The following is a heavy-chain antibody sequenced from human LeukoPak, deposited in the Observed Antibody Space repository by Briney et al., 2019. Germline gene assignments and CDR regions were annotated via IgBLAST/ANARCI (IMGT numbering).Heavy chain of an antibody. J-gene: IGHJ3*02. CDR2: MNPNSGNT. D-gene: IGHD6-19*01. CDR3: ASSQWLEGDDAFDI. V-gene: IGHV1-8*01. CDR1: GYTFTSYD. Sequence: ASVKVSCKASGYTFTSYDINWVRQATGQALEWMGWMNPNSGNTGYAQKFQGRVTMTRNTSISTAYMELSSLRSEDTAVYYCASSQWLEGDDAFDIWGQGTMVTVSS.